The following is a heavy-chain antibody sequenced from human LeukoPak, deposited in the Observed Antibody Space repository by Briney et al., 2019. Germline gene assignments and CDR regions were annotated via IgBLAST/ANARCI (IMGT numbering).Heavy chain of an antibody. CDR3: AREKIPGTIATIERGSLLRYMDV. Sequence: SETLSLTCAVYGWSFSGYYWSWIGQPPGKGLEWIGEINHSGSTNYNPSLKSRVTISVGTSRNQFSLKLSSVTAADTAVYYCAREKIPGTIATIERGSLLRYMDVWGKGTTVTVSS. CDR2: INHSGST. D-gene: IGHD5-24*01. J-gene: IGHJ6*03. CDR1: GWSFSGYY. V-gene: IGHV4-34*01.